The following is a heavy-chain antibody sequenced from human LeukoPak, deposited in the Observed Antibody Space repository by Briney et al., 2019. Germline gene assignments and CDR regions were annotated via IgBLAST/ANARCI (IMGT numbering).Heavy chain of an antibody. V-gene: IGHV3-33*01. J-gene: IGHJ3*02. D-gene: IGHD5-24*01. CDR2: IWYDGSNK. CDR1: GFTFITYV. Sequence: GGSLRLSCAASGFTFITYVMHWVRQAPGKGLEWVAVIWYDGSNKYYADSVKGRFTISRDNSKNTLYLQMISLRAEDTAVFYCARGRRRDANTFDAFDIWGQGTMVTVSS. CDR3: ARGRRRDANTFDAFDI.